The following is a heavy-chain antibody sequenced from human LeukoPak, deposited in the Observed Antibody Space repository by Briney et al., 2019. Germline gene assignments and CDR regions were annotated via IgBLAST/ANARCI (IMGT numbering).Heavy chain of an antibody. V-gene: IGHV3-9*01. CDR3: AKVYQQWLVDDAFDI. CDR1: GFTFYDYA. D-gene: IGHD6-19*01. J-gene: IGHJ3*02. Sequence: QPGRSLRLSCAASGFTFYDYAMHWVRHAPGKGLEWVSGISWNSGSIGYADSVKGRFTISRDNAKNSLYLQMNSLRAEDTALYYCAKVYQQWLVDDAFDIWGQGTMVTVSS. CDR2: ISWNSGSI.